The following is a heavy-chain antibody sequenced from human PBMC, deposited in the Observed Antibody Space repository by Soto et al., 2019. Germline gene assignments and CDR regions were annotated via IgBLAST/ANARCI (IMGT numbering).Heavy chain of an antibody. CDR3: AKVLFGFTYGKFDY. CDR2: ISDDGHDT. V-gene: IGHV3-23*01. Sequence: EVQLLESGGGLVQPGGSLRLSCAAFGLPFNNFALSWVRQPPGRGLGWVSGISDDGHDTFYADSVKGRFTISRDNSKNTLYLQMNSLRAEDTAVYYCAKVLFGFTYGKFDYWGQGTLVTVSS. D-gene: IGHD3-3*01. J-gene: IGHJ4*02. CDR1: GLPFNNFA.